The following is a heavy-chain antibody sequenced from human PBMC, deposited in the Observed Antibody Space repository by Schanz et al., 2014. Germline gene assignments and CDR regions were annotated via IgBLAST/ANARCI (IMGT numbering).Heavy chain of an antibody. J-gene: IGHJ4*02. Sequence: QVQLVQSGAEVKKPGASVKVSCKASGYTFTSDSMHWVRQAPGQGLEWMGMINPSGGSTTYAQKFQGRDAMTRNTSTSTVYIELSNLRSENTAVYYCARDGVDAAAGGNYWGQGTLVTVSS. D-gene: IGHD6-13*01. CDR3: ARDGVDAAAGGNY. V-gene: IGHV1-46*03. CDR1: GYTFTSDS. CDR2: INPSGGST.